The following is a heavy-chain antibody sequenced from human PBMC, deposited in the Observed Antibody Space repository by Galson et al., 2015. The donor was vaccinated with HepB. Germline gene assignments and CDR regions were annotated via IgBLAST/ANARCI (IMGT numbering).Heavy chain of an antibody. CDR3: AREPYYGSGPLYHFDF. V-gene: IGHV4-39*07. D-gene: IGHD3-10*01. Sequence: GSISSSTYYWAWIRQSPGKGLEWIGNICFSGSRYSNPSLKSRVTMSMDTSKNQFSLELTSVTAADTAIYFCAREPYYGSGPLYHFDFWGQGTLVTVSS. J-gene: IGHJ4*02. CDR2: ICFSGSR. CDR1: GSISSSTYY.